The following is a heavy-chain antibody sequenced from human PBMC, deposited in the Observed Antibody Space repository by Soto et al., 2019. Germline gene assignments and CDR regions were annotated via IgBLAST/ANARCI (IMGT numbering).Heavy chain of an antibody. CDR1: GFTFSSYA. V-gene: IGHV3-23*01. Sequence: PGGSLRLSCAASGFTFSSYAMSWVRQAPGKGLEWVSAISGSGGSTYYADSVKGRFTISRDNSKNTLYLQMNSLRAEDTAVYYCAKDPDYGSGSYYNRFDYWGQGTLVTVSS. CDR3: AKDPDYGSGSYYNRFDY. CDR2: ISGSGGST. D-gene: IGHD3-10*01. J-gene: IGHJ4*02.